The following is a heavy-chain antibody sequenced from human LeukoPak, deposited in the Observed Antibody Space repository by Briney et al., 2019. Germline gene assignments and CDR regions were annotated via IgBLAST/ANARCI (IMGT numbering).Heavy chain of an antibody. Sequence: GGSLRLSCAASGFTFSNYWMSWVRQAPGKGLEWVANIKQDGSEKYYVYSVKGRFTISRDNAKNSLSLQMNSLRAEDTAVYYCARDKTTGDSWFDSWGQGTLVTVSS. CDR1: GFTFSNYW. D-gene: IGHD1-1*01. CDR3: ARDKTTGDSWFDS. V-gene: IGHV3-7*01. CDR2: IKQDGSEK. J-gene: IGHJ5*01.